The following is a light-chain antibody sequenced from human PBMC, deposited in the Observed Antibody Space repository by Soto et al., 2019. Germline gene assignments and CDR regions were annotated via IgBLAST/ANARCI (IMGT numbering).Light chain of an antibody. V-gene: IGLV1-44*01. CDR1: TSNIESHT. Sequence: QSVLTQPPSASGTPGQRITISCSGSTSNIESHTVNWYQQVPGTAPRLLINTNNQRPSGVPDRFSGSKSGASASLTISGLRSEDAATYYCATWDESREGVFGTGTKLTVL. CDR2: TNN. J-gene: IGLJ1*01. CDR3: ATWDESREGV.